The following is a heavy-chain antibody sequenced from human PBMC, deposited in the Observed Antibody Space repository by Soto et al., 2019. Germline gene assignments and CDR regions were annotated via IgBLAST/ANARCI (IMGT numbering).Heavy chain of an antibody. Sequence: SETLSLTCTVSGGSIISGDYYWSWIRQPPGKGLEWIGYIFYSGITYYNPSLKSRVTISVDTSKNQFSLKLSSVTAADTAVYYCARDRGYYFDYWGQGTLVTVSS. V-gene: IGHV4-30-4*01. J-gene: IGHJ4*02. CDR3: ARDRGYYFDY. CDR2: IFYSGIT. CDR1: GGSIISGDYY. D-gene: IGHD3-10*01.